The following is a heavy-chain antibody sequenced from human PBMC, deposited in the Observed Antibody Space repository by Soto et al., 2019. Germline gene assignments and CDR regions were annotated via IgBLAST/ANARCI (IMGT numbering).Heavy chain of an antibody. Sequence: DVQLVESGGGLVKPGGSLRLSCAASGFNFHTYTMTWVRQAPGKGLEWVSYISGTSETIFYADSVKGRFTISRDNAKNSLYLQLNSLRDEETAVYYCATGYCGSDNCHFTHWGQGTLVTVSS. CDR2: ISGTSETI. CDR3: ATGYCGSDNCHFTH. J-gene: IGHJ4*02. D-gene: IGHD2-2*03. V-gene: IGHV3-48*02. CDR1: GFNFHTYT.